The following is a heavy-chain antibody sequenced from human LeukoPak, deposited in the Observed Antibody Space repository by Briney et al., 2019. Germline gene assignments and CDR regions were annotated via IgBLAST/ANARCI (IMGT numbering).Heavy chain of an antibody. CDR1: GFTFSSYE. D-gene: IGHD6-19*01. J-gene: IGHJ4*02. CDR2: ISSSGSTI. Sequence: GGSLRLSCAASGFTFSSYEMNWVRQAPGKGLEWVSYISSSGSTIYYADSVKGRFTISRDNSKNTLYLQMNSLRAEDTAVYYCAKVRWLGGLDYWGQGTLVTVSS. CDR3: AKVRWLGGLDY. V-gene: IGHV3-48*03.